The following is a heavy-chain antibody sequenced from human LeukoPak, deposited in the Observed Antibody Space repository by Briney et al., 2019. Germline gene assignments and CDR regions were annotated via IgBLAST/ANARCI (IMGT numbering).Heavy chain of an antibody. CDR1: GFTFDDYA. CDR3: SPYDWNYLGDY. CDR2: INEGGDTT. D-gene: IGHD1-7*01. J-gene: IGHJ4*02. V-gene: IGHV3-43*02. Sequence: GGSLRLSCAASGFTFDDYAMHWVRHAPGQGLEWVSLINEGGDTTYYADSVKGRFTISRDNSKNFLYLQMTSLRTEDTALCYCSPYDWNYLGDYWGQGALVTVSS.